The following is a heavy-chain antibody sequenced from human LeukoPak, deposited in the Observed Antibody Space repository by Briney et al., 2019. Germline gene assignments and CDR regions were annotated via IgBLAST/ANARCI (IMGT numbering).Heavy chain of an antibody. D-gene: IGHD6-19*01. CDR1: GYTFTSYA. CDR3: ARSAFYSSGWHNYYYYGMDV. V-gene: IGHV1-3*01. CDR2: INAGNGNT. Sequence: GASVKVSCKASGYTFTSYAMYWVRQAPGQRLEWMGWINAGNGNTKYSQKFQGRVTITRDTSASTAYMELSSLRSEDTAVYYCARSAFYSSGWHNYYYYGMDVWGQGTTVTVSS. J-gene: IGHJ6*02.